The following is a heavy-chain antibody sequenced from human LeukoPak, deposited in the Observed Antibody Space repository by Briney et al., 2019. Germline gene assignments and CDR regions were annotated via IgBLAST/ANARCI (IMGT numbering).Heavy chain of an antibody. D-gene: IGHD6-19*01. V-gene: IGHV4-4*07. CDR2: IYTSGST. CDR3: AREEATSAKYSSGWYLYFDY. Sequence: SETLSLTCTVSGGSISSYYWSWIRQPAGKGLEWIGRIYTSGSTNYNPSLKSRVIMSVDTSKNQFSLKLSSVTAADTAVYYCAREEATSAKYSSGWYLYFDYWGQGTLVTVSS. J-gene: IGHJ4*02. CDR1: GGSISSYY.